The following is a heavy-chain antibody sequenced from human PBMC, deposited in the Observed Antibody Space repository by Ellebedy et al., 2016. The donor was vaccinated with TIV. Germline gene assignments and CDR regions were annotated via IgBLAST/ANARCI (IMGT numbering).Heavy chain of an antibody. V-gene: IGHV4-39*01. CDR3: ARYTSGWYWGGSGMDV. J-gene: IGHJ6*02. CDR2: MYYSGNN. CDR1: GGSISSSDHY. Sequence: PSETLSLTCTVSGGSISSSDHYWGWFRQPPGGGLEYIGSMYYSGNNHYNPSLKSRVAMSVDTSKNQISLSLSSVTAADTASYYCARYTSGWYWGGSGMDVWGQGTTVTVSS. D-gene: IGHD6-19*01.